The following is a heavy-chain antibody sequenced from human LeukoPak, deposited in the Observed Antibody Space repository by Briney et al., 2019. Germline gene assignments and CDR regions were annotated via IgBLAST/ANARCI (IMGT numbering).Heavy chain of an antibody. J-gene: IGHJ6*03. D-gene: IGHD6-13*01. CDR2: ISRGGSTK. Sequence: GGSLRLSCAASGFTFSDYNMRWIRQAPGKGLEWVSSISRGGSTKYYADSVKGRFTISRDNAKNTLYLQMNSLRAEDTAVYYCAKDPRYQYSSSSYYYYYMDVWGKGTTVTISS. V-gene: IGHV3-11*04. CDR1: GFTFSDYN. CDR3: AKDPRYQYSSSSYYYYYMDV.